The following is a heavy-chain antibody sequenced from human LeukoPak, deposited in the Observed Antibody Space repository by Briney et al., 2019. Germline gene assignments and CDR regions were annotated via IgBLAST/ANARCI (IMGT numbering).Heavy chain of an antibody. D-gene: IGHD3-16*02. Sequence: GGSLRLSCAGSGFTFSGSTIHWVRQTSGKGLEWVGRIRNKGNSYATAYAASVKGRFTISRDDSKNTAYLQMNRLKTDDTAVYYCTSRSSTFGGVIDLDYWGQGTLVTVSS. CDR1: GFTFSGST. J-gene: IGHJ4*02. CDR2: IRNKGNSYAT. V-gene: IGHV3-73*01. CDR3: TSRSSTFGGVIDLDY.